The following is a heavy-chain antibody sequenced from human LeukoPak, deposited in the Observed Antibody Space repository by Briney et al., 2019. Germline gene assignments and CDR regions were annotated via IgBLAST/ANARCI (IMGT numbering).Heavy chain of an antibody. CDR1: GFTFSSYA. V-gene: IGHV3-23*01. J-gene: IGHJ3*02. D-gene: IGHD2-2*01. Sequence: GGSLRLSCAASGFTFSSYAMSWVRQAPGKGLEWVSVISGSGVNTYYADSVKGRFTISRDNSKNTLFLQMNSLRAEDTAVYYCAKGSVPVVAMNAFEIWGQGAMVTVSS. CDR2: ISGSGVNT. CDR3: AKGSVPVVAMNAFEI.